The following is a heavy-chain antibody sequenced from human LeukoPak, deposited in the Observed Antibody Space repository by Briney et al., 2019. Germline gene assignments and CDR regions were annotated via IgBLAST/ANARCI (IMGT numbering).Heavy chain of an antibody. CDR3: ARDLEEYCSGGSCSLFDY. D-gene: IGHD2-15*01. CDR1: GFTFSSYS. Sequence: GGSLRLSCAASGFTFSSYSMNWVRQAPGKGLEWVSSISSSSSYIYYADSVKGRFTISRDNAKNSLYLQMNGLRAEDTAVYYCARDLEEYCSGGSCSLFDYWGQGTLVTVSS. V-gene: IGHV3-21*01. J-gene: IGHJ4*02. CDR2: ISSSSSYI.